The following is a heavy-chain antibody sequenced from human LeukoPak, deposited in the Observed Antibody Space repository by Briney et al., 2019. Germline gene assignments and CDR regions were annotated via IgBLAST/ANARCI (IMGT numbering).Heavy chain of an antibody. CDR2: IYYSGST. CDR3: ARWGDCSSTSCYTRAGTGWFDL. D-gene: IGHD2-2*02. Sequence: SETLSLTCTVSGGSISSYYWSWIRQPPGKGLEWIGYIYYSGSTNYNPSLKSRVTISVDTSKNQFSLKLSSVTAADTAVYYCARWGDCSSTSCYTRAGTGWFDLWGQGTLVTVSS. CDR1: GGSISSYY. J-gene: IGHJ5*02. V-gene: IGHV4-59*01.